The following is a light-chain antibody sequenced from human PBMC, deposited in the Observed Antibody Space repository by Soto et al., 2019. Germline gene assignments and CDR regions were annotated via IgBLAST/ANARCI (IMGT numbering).Light chain of an antibody. V-gene: IGKV1-5*03. CDR3: QQYNSYPWT. CDR2: EAS. CDR1: QSISSW. J-gene: IGKJ1*01. Sequence: DIQMTQSPSTLSASVVDRVTITCLASQSISSWLAWYQQRPGKAPKLLIYEASIFESGVPSRFSGSGSGTQFTLTISSLQPDDFATYYCQQYNSYPWTFSQGTKVDIK.